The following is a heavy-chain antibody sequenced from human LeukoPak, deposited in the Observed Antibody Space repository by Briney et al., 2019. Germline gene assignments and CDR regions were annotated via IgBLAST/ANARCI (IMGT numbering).Heavy chain of an antibody. V-gene: IGHV1-69*05. CDR3: AREGIRGIAAAGPIDY. Sequence: ASVKVSCKASGGTFSSYAISWVRQAPGQGLEWMGRIIPIFGTANYAQKFQGRVTITTDESTSTAYMELSSLRSEDTAVYYCAREGIRGIAAAGPIDYWGQGTLVTVSS. CDR2: IIPIFGTA. CDR1: GGTFSSYA. J-gene: IGHJ4*02. D-gene: IGHD6-13*01.